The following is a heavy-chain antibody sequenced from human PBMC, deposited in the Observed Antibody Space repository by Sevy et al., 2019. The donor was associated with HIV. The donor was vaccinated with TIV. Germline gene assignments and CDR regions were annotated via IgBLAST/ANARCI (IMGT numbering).Heavy chain of an antibody. CDR3: ARGYSSTLREWFDP. Sequence: SETLSLTCAVYGGSFSGYYWSWIRQPPGKGLEWIGEINHSGSTNYNPSLKSRVTISVDTSKNQFSLKLSSVTAADTAVYDCARGYSSTLREWFDPWGQGTRVTVSS. CDR1: GGSFSGYY. CDR2: INHSGST. V-gene: IGHV4-34*01. J-gene: IGHJ5*02. D-gene: IGHD6-13*01.